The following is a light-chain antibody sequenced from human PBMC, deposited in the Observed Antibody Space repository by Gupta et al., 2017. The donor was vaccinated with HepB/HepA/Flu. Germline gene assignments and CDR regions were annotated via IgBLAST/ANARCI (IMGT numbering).Light chain of an antibody. CDR2: DVS. CDR3: IQTTHFPRS. V-gene: IGKV2-24*01. CDR1: QSLVHSNGNTY. J-gene: IGKJ2*04. Sequence: DIVMPQTPLSSPVTLGQPASISCRSSQSLVHSNGNTYLNWLQQRPGQPPRLLIYDVSKRFSGVPDRFSGSGAGTVFTLKISRVEAEDVGVYDCIQTTHFPRSFGQGTKLEIK.